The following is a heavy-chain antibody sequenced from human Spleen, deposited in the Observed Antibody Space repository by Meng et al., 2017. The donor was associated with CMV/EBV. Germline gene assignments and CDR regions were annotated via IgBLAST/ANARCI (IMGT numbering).Heavy chain of an antibody. CDR1: GFTFNTYS. V-gene: IGHV3-21*01. J-gene: IGHJ5*02. CDR2: ISSSSYYI. D-gene: IGHD3-16*01. Sequence: GESLKISCAASGFTFNTYSMNWVRQAPGKGLEWVSSISSSSYYIYYADSMKGRFTISRDNAKDSLYRQMNSLRAEDTAVYYCARGGSTFSTHNWFDPWGQGTLVTVSS. CDR3: ARGGSTFSTHNWFDP.